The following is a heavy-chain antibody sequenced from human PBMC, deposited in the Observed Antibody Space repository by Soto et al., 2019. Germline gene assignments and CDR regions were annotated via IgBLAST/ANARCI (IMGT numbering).Heavy chain of an antibody. CDR1: GGTFSSYT. D-gene: IGHD2-2*01. V-gene: IGHV1-69*13. CDR2: IIPIFGTA. CDR3: ARTDIVVVPAASDGGSPDYYYYGMDV. Sequence: ASVKVSCKASGGTFSSYTISWVRQAPGQGLEWMGGIIPIFGTANYAQKFQGRVTITADESTSTAYMELSSLRSEDTAVYYCARTDIVVVPAASDGGSPDYYYYGMDVWGQGTTVTVSS. J-gene: IGHJ6*02.